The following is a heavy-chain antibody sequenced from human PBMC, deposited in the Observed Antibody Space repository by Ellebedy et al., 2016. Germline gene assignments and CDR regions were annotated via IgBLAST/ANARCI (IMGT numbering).Heavy chain of an antibody. Sequence: GESLKISCAASGFSFSTYSMNWVRQAPGKGLEWLSYISSGSSSIYYAGSVKGRFTISRDNAKSSLYLQMNSLRAEDTAVYYCARVGYGDYAGHYWGQGTLVTVSS. V-gene: IGHV3-48*01. CDR3: ARVGYGDYAGHY. D-gene: IGHD4-17*01. CDR1: GFSFSTYS. CDR2: ISSGSSSI. J-gene: IGHJ4*02.